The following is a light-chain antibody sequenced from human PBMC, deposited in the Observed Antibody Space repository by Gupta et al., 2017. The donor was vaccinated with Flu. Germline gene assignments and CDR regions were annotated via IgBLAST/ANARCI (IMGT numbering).Light chain of an antibody. Sequence: PAPLSLSPGERAPPSCRASQSVSSYVAWYQQKPGQAPRLLNYEASNGATGIPARCSGSGSGTDCTLTISRLEPEYVAVYYCQQRSNWLPTFGQGTRLEIK. CDR3: QQRSNWLPT. CDR2: EAS. V-gene: IGKV3-11*01. J-gene: IGKJ5*01. CDR1: QSVSSY.